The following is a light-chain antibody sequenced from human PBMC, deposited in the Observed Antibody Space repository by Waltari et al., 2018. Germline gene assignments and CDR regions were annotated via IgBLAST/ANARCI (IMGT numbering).Light chain of an antibody. J-gene: IGKJ4*01. CDR1: HNISRY. CDR2: DAS. Sequence: EVVLTQSPATLSLSPGERATLSCRASHNISRYLGWYQQKPGQPPRLLIYDASNRATGVPDRVTGSGSGTDFTLTISSLEPEGLAVYYCQQRSSWLPLTFGGGTKVEIK. V-gene: IGKV3-11*01. CDR3: QQRSSWLPLT.